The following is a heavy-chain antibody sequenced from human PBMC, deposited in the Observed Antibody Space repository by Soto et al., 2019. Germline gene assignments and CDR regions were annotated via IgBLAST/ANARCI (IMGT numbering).Heavy chain of an antibody. CDR1: GFTFSSYW. D-gene: IGHD5-12*01. J-gene: IGHJ3*02. Sequence: EVQLVESGGGLVQPGGSLRLSCAASGFTFSSYWMSWVRQAPGKGLEWVANIKQDGSEKYYVDSVRGRFTISRDNAKNSLYVQVSGLRAEDTAVYYCARGGAIERWQRFWKFDAFDIWGQGTMVTVSS. CDR2: IKQDGSEK. CDR3: ARGGAIERWQRFWKFDAFDI. V-gene: IGHV3-7*01.